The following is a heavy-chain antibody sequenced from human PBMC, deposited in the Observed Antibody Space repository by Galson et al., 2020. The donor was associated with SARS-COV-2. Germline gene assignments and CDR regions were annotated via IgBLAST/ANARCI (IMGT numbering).Heavy chain of an antibody. Sequence: GGSLRLSCAASGFTFSSYGMHWVRQAPGKGLEWVTVISYDGSNKYYADSVKGRFTISRDNSKNTLYLQMNSLRAEDTAVYYCVTGWLPYYYGMDVWGKGTTVTVSS. CDR1: GFTFSSYG. J-gene: IGHJ6*04. CDR3: VTGWLPYYYGMDV. V-gene: IGHV3-30*03. D-gene: IGHD5-12*01. CDR2: ISYDGSNK.